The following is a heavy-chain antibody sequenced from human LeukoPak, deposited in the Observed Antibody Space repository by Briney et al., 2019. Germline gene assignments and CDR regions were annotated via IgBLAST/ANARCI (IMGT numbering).Heavy chain of an antibody. Sequence: GASVKVSCKVSGYALTELSIHWVRQAPGKGFEWMGGVDPKDGETIYAQNFQDRVTVTDDRSTDTSYMELCGLTSEDTALYYCAGDVLVSGGSYYHGFWGQGTLVTVSS. J-gene: IGHJ4*02. CDR3: AGDVLVSGGSYYHGF. CDR2: VDPKDGET. V-gene: IGHV1-24*01. D-gene: IGHD3-10*01. CDR1: GYALTELS.